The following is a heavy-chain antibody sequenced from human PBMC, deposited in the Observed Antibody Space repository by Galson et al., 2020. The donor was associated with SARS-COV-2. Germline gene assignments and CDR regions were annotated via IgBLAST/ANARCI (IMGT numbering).Heavy chain of an antibody. D-gene: IGHD6-19*01. Sequence: LRLSCAASGFTFDDYAMHWVRQAPGKGLEWVSGISWNSGSIGYADSVKGRFTISRDNAKNSLYLQMNSLRAEDTALYYCAKEASGWALYYYYYMDVWGKGTTVTVSS. CDR1: GFTFDDYA. V-gene: IGHV3-9*01. CDR3: AKEASGWALYYYYYMDV. J-gene: IGHJ6*03. CDR2: ISWNSGSI.